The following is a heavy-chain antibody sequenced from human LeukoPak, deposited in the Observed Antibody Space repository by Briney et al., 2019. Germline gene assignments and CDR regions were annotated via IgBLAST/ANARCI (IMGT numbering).Heavy chain of an antibody. V-gene: IGHV4-59*08. J-gene: IGHJ4*02. CDR2: IYSGGST. CDR3: AINSSGDSSGYDY. Sequence: SGTLSLTCTVSGDSVTSYYWSWIRQPPGKGLEWIGYIYSGGSTIYNPSLKSRLTISMGTSMSQFSLKLSSVTAADTAVYYCAINSSGDSSGYDYWGQGTLVTVSS. D-gene: IGHD3-22*01. CDR1: GDSVTSYY.